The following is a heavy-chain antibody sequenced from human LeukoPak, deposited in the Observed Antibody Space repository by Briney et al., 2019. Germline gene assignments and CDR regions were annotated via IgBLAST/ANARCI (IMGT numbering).Heavy chain of an antibody. CDR1: GFTLSSFA. CDR3: VKDLRSDFMGVLSRYLSY. J-gene: IGHJ4*02. V-gene: IGHV3-64D*09. CDR2: ISRNGGST. D-gene: IGHD2/OR15-2a*01. Sequence: GGSLRLSCSASGFTLSSFAMHWVRQAPGKGLEYVAAISRNGGSTYYADSVKGRFTISRDNSKSTLYLQMSSLRAEDTAVYLCVKDLRSDFMGVLSRYLSYWGQGTLVTVFS.